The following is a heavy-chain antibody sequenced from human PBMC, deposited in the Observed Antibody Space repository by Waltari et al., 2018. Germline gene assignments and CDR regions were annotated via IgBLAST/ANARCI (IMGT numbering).Heavy chain of an antibody. CDR3: ARGVYSDAFDI. Sequence: QVQLQESGPGLVKPSETLSLTCTVSGGSISSYYWSWIRQPPGKGLEWIGYIYYSGSTNYNPSLKSRGTISVDTSKNQFSLKLSSVTAADTAVYYCARGVYSDAFDIWGQGTMVTVSS. D-gene: IGHD2-15*01. CDR2: IYYSGST. J-gene: IGHJ3*02. CDR1: GGSISSYY. V-gene: IGHV4-59*01.